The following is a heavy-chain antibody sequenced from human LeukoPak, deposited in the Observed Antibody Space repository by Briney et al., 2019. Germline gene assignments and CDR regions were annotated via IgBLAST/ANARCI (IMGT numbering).Heavy chain of an antibody. CDR1: GYTFTGYY. D-gene: IGHD4-23*01. J-gene: IGHJ4*02. V-gene: IGHV1-2*02. Sequence: ASVKVSCKASGYTFTGYYMHWVRQAPGQGLEWMGWINPNSGGTDYAQKFQGRVTMTRDTSISTAYMELSRLRSDDTAVYYCARGGNSLFISWFDYWGQGTLVTVSS. CDR2: INPNSGGT. CDR3: ARGGNSLFISWFDY.